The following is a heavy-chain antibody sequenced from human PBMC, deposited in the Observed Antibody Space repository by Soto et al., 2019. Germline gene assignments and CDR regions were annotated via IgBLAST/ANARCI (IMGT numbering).Heavy chain of an antibody. J-gene: IGHJ6*02. D-gene: IGHD2-15*01. CDR1: VFTFSSFA. CDR2: IYYDGNNK. CDR3: ARDACSGGSCYSVRVYYFYGMDV. Sequence: SLKISCAASVFTFSSFAMHWVRQAPGKGLEWVAAIYYDGNNKYYEDSVKGRFTISRDNSKNTLYLQMNSLRADDTAVYYCARDACSGGSCYSVRVYYFYGMDVWGQGTTDTVSS. V-gene: IGHV3-33*01.